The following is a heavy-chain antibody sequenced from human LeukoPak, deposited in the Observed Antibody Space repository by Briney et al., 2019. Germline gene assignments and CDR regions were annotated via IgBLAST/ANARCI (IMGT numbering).Heavy chain of an antibody. CDR2: IYYSGST. V-gene: IGHV4-59*08. J-gene: IGHJ4*02. Sequence: PSETLSLTCTVSGGSISSYYWSWIRQPPGKGLEWIGYIYYSGSTNYNPSLKSRVTISVDTSKNQFSLKLSSVTAADTAVYYCARQRYSGYDRYYFDYWGQGTLVTVSS. D-gene: IGHD5-12*01. CDR3: ARQRYSGYDRYYFDY. CDR1: GGSISSYY.